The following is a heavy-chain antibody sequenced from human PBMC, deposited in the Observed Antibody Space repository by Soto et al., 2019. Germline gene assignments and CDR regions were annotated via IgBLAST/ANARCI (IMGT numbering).Heavy chain of an antibody. D-gene: IGHD1-26*01. CDR1: GGTFSSDS. J-gene: IGHJ4*02. CDR3: ARSCGLDRDVNS. Sequence: QVQLVQSGAEVKKPGSSVKVSCKASGGTFSSDSFSWVRQAPGQGLEWMGGIIPRFDTPIYAQKFQDRATITADESTSTAYMQLSSLRSGDTAVYYCARSCGLDRDVNSWGQGSLVTVYS. CDR2: IIPRFDTP. V-gene: IGHV1-69*12.